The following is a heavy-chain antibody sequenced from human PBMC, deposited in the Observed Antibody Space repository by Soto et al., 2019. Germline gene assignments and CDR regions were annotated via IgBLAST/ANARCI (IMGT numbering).Heavy chain of an antibody. Sequence: GASVKVSCKASGGTFSSYGISWVRQAPGQGLEWMGGIIPIFDTAKYAQKFQGRVTITADKSTSTAYMEVSSLRSEDTAVYYCARGKYGGYDFLTYWGQGTRVTVSS. V-gene: IGHV1-69*06. CDR1: GGTFSSYG. J-gene: IGHJ4*02. CDR2: IIPIFDTA. D-gene: IGHD5-12*01. CDR3: ARGKYGGYDFLTY.